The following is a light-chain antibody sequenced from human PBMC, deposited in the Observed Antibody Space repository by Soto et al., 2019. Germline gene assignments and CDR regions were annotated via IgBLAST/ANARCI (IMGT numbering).Light chain of an antibody. Sequence: DIQMTQSPSTLSASVGDRVIITCRASQSISDYLAWYQQKPGEDPKFLIYDASSLESGVPSRFSGSGSGTEFTLTISNLQPDDFATYFCQQYNNYPRTFGQRTKVDIK. CDR3: QQYNNYPRT. CDR2: DAS. V-gene: IGKV1-5*01. CDR1: QSISDY. J-gene: IGKJ1*01.